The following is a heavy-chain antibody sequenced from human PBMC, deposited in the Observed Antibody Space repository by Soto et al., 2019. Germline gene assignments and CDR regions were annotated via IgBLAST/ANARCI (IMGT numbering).Heavy chain of an antibody. D-gene: IGHD3-3*01. CDR2: INHSGNT. Sequence: SETLSLTCAVYGASLSDNYCNWLRQPPGKGLEWIGEINHSGNTNYNPSLRSRVTISIDTSKNQLSLRLSSVSAADTAVYYCARDGDFWSGSYAFDIWGQGTMVTVSS. V-gene: IGHV4-34*01. CDR1: GASLSDNY. J-gene: IGHJ3*02. CDR3: ARDGDFWSGSYAFDI.